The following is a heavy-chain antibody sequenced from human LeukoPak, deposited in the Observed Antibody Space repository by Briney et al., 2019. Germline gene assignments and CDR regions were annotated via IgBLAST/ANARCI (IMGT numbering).Heavy chain of an antibody. CDR3: AAEGTLDSSGYYRDAFDI. CDR1: GFTFTSSA. D-gene: IGHD3-22*01. V-gene: IGHV1-58*02. CDR2: IVVGSGNT. J-gene: IGHJ3*02. Sequence: TSVKVSCKASGFTFTSSAMQWVRQARGQRLEWIGWIVVGSGNTNYAQKSQERVTITRDMSTSTAYMELSSLRSEDTAVYYCAAEGTLDSSGYYRDAFDIWGQGTMVTVSS.